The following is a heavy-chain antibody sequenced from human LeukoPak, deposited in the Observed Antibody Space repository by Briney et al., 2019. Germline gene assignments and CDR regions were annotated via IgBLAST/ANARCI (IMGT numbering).Heavy chain of an antibody. CDR1: GFTFDAYA. CDR3: ASEGSSTYYYYYMDV. CDR2: INWNGGST. J-gene: IGHJ6*03. Sequence: GGSLRLSCAASGFTFDAYAMSWVRQAPGKGLEWVFGINWNGGSTGYADSVKGRFTISRDNAKNSLYLQMNSLRAEDTALYHCASEGSSTYYYYYMDVWGKGTTVTVSS. D-gene: IGHD1-26*01. V-gene: IGHV3-20*01.